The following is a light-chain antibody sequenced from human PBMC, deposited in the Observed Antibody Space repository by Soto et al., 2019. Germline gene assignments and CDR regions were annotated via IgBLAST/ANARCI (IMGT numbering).Light chain of an antibody. CDR2: GAS. CDR3: QQYGSSLPWT. V-gene: IGKV3-20*01. CDR1: QSVSGY. J-gene: IGKJ1*01. Sequence: EVVLTQSPGTLSLSPGEGATLSCRASQSVSGYLAWYQQKPGQAPRLLIYGASTRATGIPDRFSGTGSGTDFTLTISRLEPEDFAVFYCQQYGSSLPWTFGQGTKVDIK.